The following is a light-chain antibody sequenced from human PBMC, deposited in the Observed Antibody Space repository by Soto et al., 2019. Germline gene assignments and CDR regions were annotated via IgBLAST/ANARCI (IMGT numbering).Light chain of an antibody. Sequence: EVVLTQSPGTLPLSPGERPTLSCRASQNIRGNKLAWYHQKPGQAPRLLFYRGSSRATGIPDRFSGRGSGTDFTLTISRLEPEDFAVYYCQDYGTSAPWTFGQGTKVEIK. J-gene: IGKJ1*01. CDR1: QNIRGNK. CDR2: RGS. CDR3: QDYGTSAPWT. V-gene: IGKV3-20*01.